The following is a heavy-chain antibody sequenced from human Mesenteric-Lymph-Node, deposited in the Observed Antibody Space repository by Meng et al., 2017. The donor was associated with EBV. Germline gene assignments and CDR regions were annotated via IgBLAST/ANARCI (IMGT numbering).Heavy chain of an antibody. CDR1: GGSISSSNW. D-gene: IGHD3-22*01. Sequence: QVQRRESGPGLVKPSGTLSLTCAVSGGSISSSNWWTWVRQPPGKGLEWIGEIFPTGGTNYNPSLKSRLTISVDKSKNQFSLKLSSVTAADTAVYYCAREGEVGYYESSGYYYWGQGTLVTVSS. CDR2: IFPTGGT. CDR3: AREGEVGYYESSGYYY. J-gene: IGHJ4*02. V-gene: IGHV4-4*02.